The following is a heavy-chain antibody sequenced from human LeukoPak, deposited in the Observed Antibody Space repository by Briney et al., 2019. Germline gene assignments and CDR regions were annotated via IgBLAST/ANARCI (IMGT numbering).Heavy chain of an antibody. Sequence: GGSLRLSCATSGLPASDFSMSWGRHAPGKGLEWSSTTNSGGPSTNYAESVKGRFTISRDNSKNTLYLQMSSLRVEATAVYYGAKQSYARSLDDGGPGTPVSVSS. CDR2: TNSGGPST. D-gene: IGHD2-8*01. CDR1: GLPASDFS. CDR3: AKQSYARSLDD. J-gene: IGHJ4*02. V-gene: IGHV3-23*01.